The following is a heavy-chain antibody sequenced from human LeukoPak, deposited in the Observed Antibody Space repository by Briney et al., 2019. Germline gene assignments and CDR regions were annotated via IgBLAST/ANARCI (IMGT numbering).Heavy chain of an antibody. D-gene: IGHD6-19*01. CDR3: ARGRGRYDRHQYFQH. V-gene: IGHV1-8*02. J-gene: IGHJ1*01. CDR2: MNPNSGNT. CDR1: GYTFTGYY. Sequence: ASVKVSCKASGYTFTGYYMHWVRQATGQGLEWMGWMNPNSGNTGYAQKFQGRVTMTRNTSISTAYMELSSLRSEDTAVYYCARGRGRYDRHQYFQHWGQGTLVTVSS.